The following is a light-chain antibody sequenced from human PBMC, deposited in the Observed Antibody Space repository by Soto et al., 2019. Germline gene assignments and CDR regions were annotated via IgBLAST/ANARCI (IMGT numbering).Light chain of an antibody. Sequence: EIVLTQSPGTLSLSPGERATLSCRASQSVSNNYLAWYQQRPGQAPRLLIYGASTRATDIPARFSGSGSGTEFTLTISSLQSEDSAVYYCQHYYNWPPWTFGQGTKVDIK. CDR2: GAS. CDR3: QHYYNWPPWT. J-gene: IGKJ1*01. V-gene: IGKV3-15*01. CDR1: QSVSNN.